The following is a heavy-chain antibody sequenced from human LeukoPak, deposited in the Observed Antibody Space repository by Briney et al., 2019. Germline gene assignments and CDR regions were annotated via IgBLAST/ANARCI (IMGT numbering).Heavy chain of an antibody. CDR2: ISSSGSTM. J-gene: IGHJ4*02. Sequence: GGSLRLSCAASGFTFSDYYMSWIRQAPGKGLEWVSYISSSGSTMYYADSVKGRFTISRDNSKNTLYLQMNSLRVEDTAVYYCARDQYNWNYLDYWGRGTLVTVSS. V-gene: IGHV3-11*04. D-gene: IGHD1-20*01. CDR1: GFTFSDYY. CDR3: ARDQYNWNYLDY.